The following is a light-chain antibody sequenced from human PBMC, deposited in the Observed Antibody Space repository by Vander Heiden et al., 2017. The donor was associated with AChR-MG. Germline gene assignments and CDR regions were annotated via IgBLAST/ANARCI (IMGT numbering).Light chain of an antibody. Sequence: EIVSTQSPGTLSLSPGERATLSCRASQSVSSSFLAWYQQKPRRAPRLLISGASSRATGIPDRFSGSGSGTDFTLTISRLEPEDFAVYYCQQYGSSLLTFGQGTKVEIK. CDR2: GAS. CDR1: QSVSSSF. J-gene: IGKJ1*01. V-gene: IGKV3-20*01. CDR3: QQYGSSLLT.